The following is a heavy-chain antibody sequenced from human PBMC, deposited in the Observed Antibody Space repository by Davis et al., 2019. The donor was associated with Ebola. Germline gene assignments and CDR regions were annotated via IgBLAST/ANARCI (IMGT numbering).Heavy chain of an antibody. D-gene: IGHD3-16*01. CDR2: IYDSGRT. Sequence: PSETLSLTCSFSDGSISSHYWNWIRQPPGKGLELLGIIYDSGRTNYNPSLKSRVTISADTSKNQFSLNLRSVTAADTAVYYCVRFGRGAYWGQGTLVTVSS. J-gene: IGHJ4*02. CDR1: DGSISSHY. V-gene: IGHV4-59*11. CDR3: VRFGRGAY.